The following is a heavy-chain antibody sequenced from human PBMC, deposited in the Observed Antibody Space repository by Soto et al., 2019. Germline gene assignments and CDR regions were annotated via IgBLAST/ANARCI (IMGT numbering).Heavy chain of an antibody. CDR2: IYYSGST. CDR1: GGSISGSSYY. Sequence: SETLSLTCTVSGGSISGSSYYWGWIRQPPGKGLEWIGSIYYSGSTYYNPSLKSRVTISVDTSKNQFSLKLSSVTAADTAVYYCARRHSGSYYDWFDPWGQGTLVTVSS. J-gene: IGHJ5*02. V-gene: IGHV4-39*01. D-gene: IGHD1-26*01. CDR3: ARRHSGSYYDWFDP.